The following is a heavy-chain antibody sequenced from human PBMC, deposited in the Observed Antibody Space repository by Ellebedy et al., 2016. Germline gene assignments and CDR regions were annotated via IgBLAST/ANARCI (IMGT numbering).Heavy chain of an antibody. CDR1: DYSISSGYY. V-gene: IGHV4-38-2*02. D-gene: IGHD6-19*01. Sequence: SETLSLTXTVSDYSISSGYYWGWIRQPPGKGLEWIASIYHSGTTWYNPSLTSRVAISIDASKNQFSLNLSSVTAADTAVYYCVRDRRAVSGPAFEYWGQGILVTVSS. CDR2: IYHSGTT. J-gene: IGHJ4*02. CDR3: VRDRRAVSGPAFEY.